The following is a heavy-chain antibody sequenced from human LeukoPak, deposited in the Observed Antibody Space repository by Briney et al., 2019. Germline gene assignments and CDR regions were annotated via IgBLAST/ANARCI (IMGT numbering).Heavy chain of an antibody. J-gene: IGHJ4*02. CDR1: GGSISNYF. D-gene: IGHD3-10*01. CDR2: IYHSGSA. Sequence: SETLSLTCTVSGGSISNYFWSWIRQSPGKGLEWIGYIYHSGSANYNPSLYSRVSISVDTSRNQFSLKLSSVTAADTAVYFCARSSAGSSRYFDYWGQGTLVTVSS. V-gene: IGHV4-59*01. CDR3: ARSSAGSSRYFDY.